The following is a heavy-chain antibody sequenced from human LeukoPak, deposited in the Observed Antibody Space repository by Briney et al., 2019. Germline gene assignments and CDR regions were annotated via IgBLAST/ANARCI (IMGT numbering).Heavy chain of an antibody. V-gene: IGHV3-23*01. CDR3: AKARAGDITAAFNY. J-gene: IGHJ4*02. D-gene: IGHD6-13*01. Sequence: GGSLRLSCAASGFTFNTYAMSWVRQAPGKGLEWVSGITSGANTYYADSVKGRFTISRDNSENTLNLQMNSLRAEDMAIYYCAKARAGDITAAFNYWGQGTLVTVSS. CDR1: GFTFNTYA. CDR2: ITSGANT.